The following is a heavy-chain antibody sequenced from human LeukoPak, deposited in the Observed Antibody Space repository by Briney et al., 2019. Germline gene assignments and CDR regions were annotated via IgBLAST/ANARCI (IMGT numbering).Heavy chain of an antibody. V-gene: IGHV3-23*01. CDR3: AKDQVGLLWFGELSYGMDV. CDR2: ISGSGGST. CDR1: GFTFSSYA. J-gene: IGHJ6*02. Sequence: QPGGSLRLSCAASGFTFSSYAMSWVRQAPGKGLEWVSAISGSGGSTYYADSVKGRFTISRDNSKNTLYLQMNSLRAEDTAVYYCAKDQVGLLWFGELSYGMDVWGQGTTVTVSS. D-gene: IGHD3-10*01.